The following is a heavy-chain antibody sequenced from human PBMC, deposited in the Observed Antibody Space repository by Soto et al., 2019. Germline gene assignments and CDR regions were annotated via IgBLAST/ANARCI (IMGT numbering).Heavy chain of an antibody. Sequence: QITLKESGPTLVKPTQTLTLTFSFSGFSLSTSGVGVGWIRQPPGKALEWLALIYCNDDKRYSPSLKSRLTITQDTSKNQVFLTMTTMDPVDTATYYCAHMNARELPFYYCGQGTLVTV. CDR2: IYCNDDK. V-gene: IGHV2-5*01. CDR1: GFSLSTSGVG. CDR3: AHMNARELPFYY. D-gene: IGHD1-1*01. J-gene: IGHJ4*02.